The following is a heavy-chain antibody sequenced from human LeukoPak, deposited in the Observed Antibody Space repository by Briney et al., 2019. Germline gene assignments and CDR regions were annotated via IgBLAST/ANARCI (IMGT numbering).Heavy chain of an antibody. D-gene: IGHD3-3*01. V-gene: IGHV3-23*01. CDR1: GFTFSSYA. J-gene: IGHJ4*02. CDR2: ICGSGGST. Sequence: PGGSLRLSCAASGFTFSSYAMSWVRQAPGKGLEWVSAICGSGGSTYYTDSVKGPFTIAKNKSRNTLYLQMNSLRAENTAVYYCAKDPYDIWSGYYGYWGQGTLVTVSS. CDR3: AKDPYDIWSGYYGY.